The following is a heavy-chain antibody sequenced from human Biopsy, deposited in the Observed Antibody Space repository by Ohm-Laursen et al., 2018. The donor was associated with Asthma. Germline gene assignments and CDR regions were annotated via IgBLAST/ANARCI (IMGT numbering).Heavy chain of an antibody. CDR3: ARAYGGSFFSGSFDI. Sequence: SLRLSCAASGFTVSTNSMSWVRQPPGKGLEWVSVIYSGGGTYYADSVQGRVTISRDNSKNTLPLQMNSLRAEDTAVYYCARAYGGSFFSGSFDIWGQGTMVTVSS. CDR1: GFTVSTNS. D-gene: IGHD4-23*01. CDR2: IYSGGGT. V-gene: IGHV3-53*01. J-gene: IGHJ3*02.